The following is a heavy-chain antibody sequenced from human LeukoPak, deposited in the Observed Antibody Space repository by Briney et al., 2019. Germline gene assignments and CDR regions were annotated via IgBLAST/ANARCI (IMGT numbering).Heavy chain of an antibody. D-gene: IGHD3-3*01. CDR3: AKESTYYDFWSGYFNSPYYFDY. CDR1: GFTFSSYG. J-gene: IGHJ4*02. CDR2: ISYDGSNK. Sequence: GGSLRLSCAASGFTFSSYGMHWVRQAPGKGLKWVAVISYDGSNKYYADSVKGRFTISRDNSKNTLYLQMNSLRAEDTAVYYCAKESTYYDFWSGYFNSPYYFDYWGQGTLVTVSS. V-gene: IGHV3-30*18.